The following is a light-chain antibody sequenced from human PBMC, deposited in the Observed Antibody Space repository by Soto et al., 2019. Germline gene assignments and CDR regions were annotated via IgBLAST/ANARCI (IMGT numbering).Light chain of an antibody. V-gene: IGLV2-14*01. CDR1: SSDVGGYNY. CDR2: DVS. CDR3: SSYTSSSTLYV. J-gene: IGLJ1*01. Sequence: QSVLTQPASVSGSPGQSITISCTGTSSDVGGYNYVSWYQQHPGKAPKLMIYDVSNRPSGVSNRFSGSKSGNTASLTISGLQAEDEADYYCSSYTSSSTLYVFGTGTKVPS.